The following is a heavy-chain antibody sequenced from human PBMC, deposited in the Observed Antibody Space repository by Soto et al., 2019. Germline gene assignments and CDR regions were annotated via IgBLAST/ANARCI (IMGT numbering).Heavy chain of an antibody. CDR3: ARGYSSGCFDY. J-gene: IGHJ4*02. V-gene: IGHV4-34*01. CDR2: INHSGST. CDR1: GGSFSGYY. Sequence: PSETLSLTCAVYGGSFSGYYWSWIRQPPGKGLEWIGEINHSGSTNYNPSLKSRVTISVDTSKNQFSLKLSSVTAADTAVYYCARGYSSGCFDYWGQGTLVTVS. D-gene: IGHD6-19*01.